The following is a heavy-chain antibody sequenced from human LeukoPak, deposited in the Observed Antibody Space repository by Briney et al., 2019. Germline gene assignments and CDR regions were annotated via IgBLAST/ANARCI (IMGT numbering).Heavy chain of an antibody. CDR1: GFTLSSYS. D-gene: IGHD2-2*01. J-gene: IGHJ5*02. CDR3: TLVPPNP. Sequence: GGSLRLSCAASGFTLSSYSMNWVRQAPGKGLEWVSYISSSSSTIYYTDSVKGRFTISRDNSKNTLYLQMNNLRAEDTAVYYCTLVPPNPWGQGTLVTVSS. V-gene: IGHV3-48*01. CDR2: ISSSSSTI.